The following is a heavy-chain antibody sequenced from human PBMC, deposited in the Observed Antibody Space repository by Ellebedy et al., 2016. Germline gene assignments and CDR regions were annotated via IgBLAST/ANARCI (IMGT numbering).Heavy chain of an antibody. J-gene: IGHJ4*02. Sequence: GGSLRLSCAASGFTFSNYAMRWVRQAPGKGLEWVAVISYDGSNKYYADSVKGRFTISRDNSNNTLYLQVNSLRAEDTAVYYCARGQWLPDLDYWGQGTLVTVSS. CDR2: ISYDGSNK. CDR1: GFTFSNYA. V-gene: IGHV3-30-3*01. CDR3: ARGQWLPDLDY. D-gene: IGHD6-19*01.